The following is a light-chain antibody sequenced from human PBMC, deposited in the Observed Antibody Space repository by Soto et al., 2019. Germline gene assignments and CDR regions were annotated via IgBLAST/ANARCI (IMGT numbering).Light chain of an antibody. CDR2: KAS. Sequence: DIQMTQSPSTLSGSVGDRVTITCRASQTISSWLAWYQQKPGKAPKLLIYKASTLKSGVPSRFSGSGSGTEFTLTISSLQPDDFATYYCQQYTNTNNPWMFGQGTKVDNK. CDR3: QQYTNTNNPWM. J-gene: IGKJ1*01. V-gene: IGKV1-5*03. CDR1: QTISSW.